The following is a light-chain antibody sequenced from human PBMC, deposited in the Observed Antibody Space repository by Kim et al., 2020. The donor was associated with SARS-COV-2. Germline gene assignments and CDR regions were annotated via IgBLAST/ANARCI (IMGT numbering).Light chain of an antibody. CDR1: QSVTSTH. CDR3: QHCGSSSWT. Sequence: GERATVCGRASQSVTSTHLAWDQQGPGRAPGLLIYGTSSRATGIPGRFSGSGSATDFTLTISRLEPEDFAVYYCQHCGSSSWTFGQGTKVDIK. J-gene: IGKJ1*01. V-gene: IGKV3-20*01. CDR2: GTS.